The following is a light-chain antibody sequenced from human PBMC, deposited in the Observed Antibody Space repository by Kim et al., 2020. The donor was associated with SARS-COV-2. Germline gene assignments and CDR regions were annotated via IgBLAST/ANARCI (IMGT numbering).Light chain of an antibody. CDR3: SSYAGSNNYD. J-gene: IGLJ1*01. Sequence: QSALTQPPSASGSPGQSVTISCTGTSSDVGGYNYVSWYQQHPGKAPKLMIYEVSKRPSGVPDRFSGSKSGNTAFLTVSGLQAEDEADYYCSSYAGSNNYDFGTGTKVTVL. V-gene: IGLV2-8*01. CDR2: EVS. CDR1: SSDVGGYNY.